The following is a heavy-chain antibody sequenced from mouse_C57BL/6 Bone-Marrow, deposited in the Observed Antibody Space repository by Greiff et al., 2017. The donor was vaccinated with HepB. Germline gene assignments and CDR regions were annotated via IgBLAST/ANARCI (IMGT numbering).Heavy chain of an antibody. J-gene: IGHJ4*01. Sequence: VQLQQPGAELVKPGASVKMSCTASGYTFTSYWITWVKQRPGQGLEWIGDIYPGSGSTNYNEKFKSKATLTVDTSASTAYMQLSSLTSEDSAVYYCAIGDYYVSSYAMDYWGQGTSVTVSS. CDR2: IYPGSGST. V-gene: IGHV1-55*01. CDR3: AIGDYYVSSYAMDY. D-gene: IGHD1-1*01. CDR1: GYTFTSYW.